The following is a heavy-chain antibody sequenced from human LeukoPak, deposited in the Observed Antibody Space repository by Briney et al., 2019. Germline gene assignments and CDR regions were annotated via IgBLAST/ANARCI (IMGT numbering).Heavy chain of an antibody. Sequence: SQTLSLTCAISGDSFSSNSAAWNWLRQSPSRGLEWLGSTYYRSKWYNDYAVSVKSRITINPDTSKNQFSLQLNSVTPEDTAVYYCARHLLWFGSGYAFDIWGQGTMVTVSS. CDR3: ARHLLWFGSGYAFDI. CDR2: TYYRSKWYN. J-gene: IGHJ3*02. V-gene: IGHV6-1*01. CDR1: GDSFSSNSAA. D-gene: IGHD3-10*01.